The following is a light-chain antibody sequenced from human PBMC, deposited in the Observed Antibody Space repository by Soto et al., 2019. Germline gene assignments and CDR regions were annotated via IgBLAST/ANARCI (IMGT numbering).Light chain of an antibody. CDR3: QSYDNSLSAWV. CDR2: GYT. Sequence: QSVLTQPPSVSGAPGQRVTISCTGSSSNIEAGYDVHWYQHLPGTAPKLLIFGYTNRPSGVSDRFSGSKSGTSASLAITGLQAEDEADYYCQSYDNSLSAWVFGGGTKLTVL. J-gene: IGLJ3*02. CDR1: SSNIEAGYD. V-gene: IGLV1-40*01.